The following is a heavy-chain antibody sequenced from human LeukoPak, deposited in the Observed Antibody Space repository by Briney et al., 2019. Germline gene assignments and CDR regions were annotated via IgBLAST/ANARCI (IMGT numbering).Heavy chain of an antibody. V-gene: IGHV3-66*01. CDR1: EFSVGSNY. CDR2: IYSGGST. J-gene: IGHJ4*02. Sequence: PGGSLRLSCAASEFSVGSNYMTWVRQAPGKGLEWVSLIYSGGSTYYADSVKGRFTISRDNSKNTLYLQMNSLRAEDTAVYYCARGRLWRGYSGYAYFDYWGQGTPVTVSS. CDR3: ARGRLWRGYSGYAYFDY. D-gene: IGHD5-12*01.